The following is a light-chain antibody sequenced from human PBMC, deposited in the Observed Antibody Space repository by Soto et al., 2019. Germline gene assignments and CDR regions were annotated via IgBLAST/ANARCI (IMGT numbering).Light chain of an antibody. CDR3: QQYYNWPPYT. CDR1: QSVDTN. CDR2: SAS. V-gene: IGKV3-15*01. J-gene: IGKJ2*01. Sequence: EVGMTQSPATLSVSPGDRATLSCRASQSVDTNVVWYQQKPGQPPRLLVHSASIRATGVPARFTGIGSGTDFTLTISGLQSDDCAIYYCQQYYNWPPYTFGQGTRLQIK.